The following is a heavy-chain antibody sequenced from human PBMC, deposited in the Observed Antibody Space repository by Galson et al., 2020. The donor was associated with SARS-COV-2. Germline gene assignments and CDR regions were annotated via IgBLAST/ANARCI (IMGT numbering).Heavy chain of an antibody. V-gene: IGHV4-39*01. CDR2: IDYSGTT. Sequence: SETLSLTCTISGASIDSGPYYWGWIRQPPGKGLFFIGNIDYSGTTYYNPSLKTRVIISLDTSNNRVSLKLTSVTAADTAIYYCVRLVPASDFRSGYIYNYFDPWGHGTLVTVSS. CDR1: GASIDSGPYY. D-gene: IGHD3-3*01. J-gene: IGHJ5*02. CDR3: VRLVPASDFRSGYIYNYFDP.